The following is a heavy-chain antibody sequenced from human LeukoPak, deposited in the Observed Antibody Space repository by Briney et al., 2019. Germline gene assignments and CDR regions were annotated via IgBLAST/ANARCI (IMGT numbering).Heavy chain of an antibody. Sequence: GGSLRLSCTASGFNFRNAWMCWVRQAPGKGLEWVSSISSSSSYVYYADSVKGRFTISRDNAKNSLYLQMNSLRAEDTAVYYCARDTDTAMVAAYWGQGTLVTVSS. J-gene: IGHJ4*02. CDR1: GFNFRNAW. CDR3: ARDTDTAMVAAY. V-gene: IGHV3-21*01. D-gene: IGHD5-18*01. CDR2: ISSSSSYV.